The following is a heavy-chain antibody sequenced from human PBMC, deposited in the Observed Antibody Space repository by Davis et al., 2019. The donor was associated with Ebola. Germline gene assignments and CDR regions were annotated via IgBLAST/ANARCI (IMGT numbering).Heavy chain of an antibody. CDR1: GYTFADYN. Sequence: AASVKVSCKASGYTFADYNIYWVRQAPGQGLEWMGWISAYNGNTNYAQKLQGRVTMTRDTSTSTVYMELSSLRSEDTAVYYCARGWFGELVYYYGMDVWGKGTTVTVSS. V-gene: IGHV1-18*04. CDR2: ISAYNGNT. CDR3: ARGWFGELVYYYGMDV. D-gene: IGHD3-10*01. J-gene: IGHJ6*04.